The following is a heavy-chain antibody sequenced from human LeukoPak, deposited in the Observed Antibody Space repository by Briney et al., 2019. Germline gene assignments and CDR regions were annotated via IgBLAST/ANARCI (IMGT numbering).Heavy chain of an antibody. CDR2: ISYSGST. CDR3: ARYVWGSYPTFEDY. J-gene: IGHJ4*02. D-gene: IGHD3-16*02. Sequence: ESGPTLVNPSEPLSLTCTVSGGSISSYSWSWIRQPPGKGLEWIGYISYSGSTNYNPSLKSPVTISVDTSNNQFSLKLSSVTAADTAVYYCARYVWGSYPTFEDYWGQGTLVTVSS. CDR1: GGSISSYS. V-gene: IGHV4-59*01.